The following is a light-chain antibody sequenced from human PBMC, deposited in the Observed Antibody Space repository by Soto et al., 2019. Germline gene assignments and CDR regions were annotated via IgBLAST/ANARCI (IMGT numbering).Light chain of an antibody. J-gene: IGKJ1*01. V-gene: IGKV3-20*01. CDR1: QSVSSSY. CDR3: QQYGSSPVT. Sequence: EIVLTQSPGTLSLSPGERATLSCRASQSVSSSYLAWYKQKPGKAPRLLIYGASSRATGIPDRFSGSGSGTDFTLTISRLEPEDFAVYYCQQYGSSPVTFGQGTKVEIK. CDR2: GAS.